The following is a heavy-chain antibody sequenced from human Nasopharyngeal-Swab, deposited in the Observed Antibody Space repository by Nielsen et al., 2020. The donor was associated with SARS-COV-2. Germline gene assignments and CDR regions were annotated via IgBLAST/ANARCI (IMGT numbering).Heavy chain of an antibody. CDR2: ISGAGAST. CDR1: GFTFSTYA. V-gene: IGHV3-23*01. J-gene: IGHJ1*01. CDR3: ARDLQGNMVGTTLGYFHH. D-gene: IGHD1/OR15-1a*01. Sequence: GESLKISCAASGFTFSTYAMTWVRQAPGKGLEWVSAISGAGASTFYADSVKGRFTISRDNSKSTLFLQMNTLRAEDTAVYYCARDLQGNMVGTTLGYFHHWGQGTLVTVSS.